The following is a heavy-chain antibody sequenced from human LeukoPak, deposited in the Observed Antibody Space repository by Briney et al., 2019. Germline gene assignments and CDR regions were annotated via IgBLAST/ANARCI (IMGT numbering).Heavy chain of an antibody. CDR3: AKTGNPATGDY. CDR2: ISSSSSYI. J-gene: IGHJ4*02. D-gene: IGHD1-1*01. Sequence: PGGSLRLSCAASGFTFSSYSMNWVRQAPGKGLEWVSSISSSSSYIYYADSVKGRFTISRDNSKNTLYLQMNSLRAKDTAVYYCAKTGNPATGDYWGQGTLVTVSS. CDR1: GFTFSSYS. V-gene: IGHV3-21*04.